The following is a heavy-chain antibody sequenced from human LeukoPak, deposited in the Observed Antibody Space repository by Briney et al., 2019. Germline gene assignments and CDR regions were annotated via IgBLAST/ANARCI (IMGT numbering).Heavy chain of an antibody. D-gene: IGHD1-26*01. CDR3: ASYSGTCYEGYFDY. CDR2: IYYSGST. V-gene: IGHV4-59*01. CDR1: GGSINSYY. Sequence: PSETLSLTCTVSGGSINSYYWSWIRQPPGKGLEWIGYIYYSGSTNYNPSLKSRVTMSVDTSKNQFSLKLSSVTAADTAVYYCASYSGTCYEGYFDYWGQGTLVTVSS. J-gene: IGHJ4*02.